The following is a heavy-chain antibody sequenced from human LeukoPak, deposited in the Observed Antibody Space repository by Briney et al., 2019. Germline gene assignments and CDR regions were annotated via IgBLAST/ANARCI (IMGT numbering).Heavy chain of an antibody. CDR3: ARGGYYDSSGYPDAFDI. Sequence: ASVKVSCKASGYTFTSYGISWVRQAPGQGLEWMGWISAYNGNTNYAQKLQGRVTMTTDTSTSTAYMELSSLRSEDTAVYYCARGGYYDSSGYPDAFDIWGQGTMVTVSS. D-gene: IGHD3-22*01. CDR1: GYTFTSYG. J-gene: IGHJ3*02. V-gene: IGHV1-18*01. CDR2: ISAYNGNT.